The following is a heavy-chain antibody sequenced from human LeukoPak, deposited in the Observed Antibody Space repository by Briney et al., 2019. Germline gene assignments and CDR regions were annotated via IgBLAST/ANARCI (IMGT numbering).Heavy chain of an antibody. Sequence: GRSLRLSCAASGFTFSSYAMHWVRQAPGKGLEWVAVISYDGNNKYYADSVKGRFTISRDNAKNSLYLQMNSLRVEDTAVYYCASSFSSGSYSYNYYMDVWGRGTTVTVSS. D-gene: IGHD6-19*01. V-gene: IGHV3-30*03. J-gene: IGHJ6*03. CDR3: ASSFSSGSYSYNYYMDV. CDR2: ISYDGNNK. CDR1: GFTFSSYA.